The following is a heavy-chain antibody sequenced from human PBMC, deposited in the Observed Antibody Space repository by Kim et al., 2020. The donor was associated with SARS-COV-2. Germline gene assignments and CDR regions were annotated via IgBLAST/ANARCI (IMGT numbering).Heavy chain of an antibody. Sequence: GGSLRLSCAASGFTFSSYAMSWVRQAPGKGLDLVSAISGSGGSTYYADSVKGRFTISRDNSKNTLYLQMNSLRAEDTAVYYCAKDPLSDYYDRSGYYYYFDYGGQGSLGTVST. J-gene: IGHJ4*02. CDR2: ISGSGGST. CDR3: AKDPLSDYYDRSGYYYYFDY. CDR1: GFTFSSYA. V-gene: IGHV3-23*01. D-gene: IGHD3-22*01.